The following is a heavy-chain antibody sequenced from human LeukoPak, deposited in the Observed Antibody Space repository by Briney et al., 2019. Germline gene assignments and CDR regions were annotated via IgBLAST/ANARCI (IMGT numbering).Heavy chain of an antibody. Sequence: PGGSLRLSCAASGFTFSSYGMHWVRQAPGKGLEWVAFIRYDGSNKYYADSVKGRFTISRDNSKNTLYLQMNSLRAEDTAVYYCAKDPPTYYDFWSGSLHYFDYWGQGTLVTVSS. D-gene: IGHD3-3*01. CDR2: IRYDGSNK. V-gene: IGHV3-30*02. J-gene: IGHJ4*02. CDR1: GFTFSSYG. CDR3: AKDPPTYYDFWSGSLHYFDY.